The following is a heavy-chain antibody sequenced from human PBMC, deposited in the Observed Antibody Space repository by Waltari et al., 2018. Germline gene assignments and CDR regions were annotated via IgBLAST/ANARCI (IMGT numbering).Heavy chain of an antibody. CDR1: GFTFSRCA. CDR3: ARGVRGYSGYDYNY. V-gene: IGHV3-30*01. CDR2: ISYDGSNK. J-gene: IGHJ4*02. Sequence: QVQLVESGGGLVQPGRSLRLSCAASGFTFSRCAMHWLRQAPGKGLEWVAVISYDGSNKYYADSVKGRFTISRDNSKNTLYLQMNSLRAEDTAVYYCARGVRGYSGYDYNYWGQGTLATVSS. D-gene: IGHD5-12*01.